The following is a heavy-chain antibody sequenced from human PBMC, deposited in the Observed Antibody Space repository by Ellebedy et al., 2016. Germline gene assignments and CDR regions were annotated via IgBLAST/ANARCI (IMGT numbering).Heavy chain of an antibody. J-gene: IGHJ4*02. CDR3: AKDPHRSATSTTSFFDY. CDR2: ITDNGGST. Sequence: GGSLRLSCAASGFTFSSFAMSWVRQAPGKGLEWVSTITDNGGSTYYANSVKGRFTISRDNSDNTVYLQMNSLRVEDTAVYYCAKDPHRSATSTTSFFDYWGQGALVTVSS. V-gene: IGHV3-23*01. CDR1: GFTFSSFA. D-gene: IGHD2/OR15-2a*01.